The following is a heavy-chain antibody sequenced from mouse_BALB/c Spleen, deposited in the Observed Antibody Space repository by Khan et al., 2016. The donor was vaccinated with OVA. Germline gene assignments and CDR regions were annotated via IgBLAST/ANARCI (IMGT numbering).Heavy chain of an antibody. CDR1: GFSLTSYG. J-gene: IGHJ1*01. CDR2: IWTGGST. Sequence: QVQLKQSGPGLVAPSQSLSITCTVSGFSLTSYGVHWVRQPPGKGLEWLGVIWTGGSTNYNSALMSRLSITKDNSKSQVFLKMNSLQTDDTAMYYCARCYGNCGWYFDVWGAGTTVTVSS. D-gene: IGHD2-1*01. CDR3: ARCYGNCGWYFDV. V-gene: IGHV2-9*02.